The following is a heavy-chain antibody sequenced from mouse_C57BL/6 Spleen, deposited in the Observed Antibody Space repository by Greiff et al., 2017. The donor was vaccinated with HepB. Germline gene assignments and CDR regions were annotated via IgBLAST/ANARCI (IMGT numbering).Heavy chain of an antibody. CDR3: ARNILWKHYYAMDY. Sequence: VKLVESGPGLVQPSQCLSITCTASGFSLTSYGVHWVRQSPGKGLEWLGVIWSGGSKDYNAAFISSMSISTVNSKSQIVFKMNSLQADDTAIYYCARNILWKHYYAMDYWGQGTSVTVSS. V-gene: IGHV2-2*01. J-gene: IGHJ4*01. CDR1: GFSLTSYG. D-gene: IGHD2-1*01. CDR2: IWSGGSK.